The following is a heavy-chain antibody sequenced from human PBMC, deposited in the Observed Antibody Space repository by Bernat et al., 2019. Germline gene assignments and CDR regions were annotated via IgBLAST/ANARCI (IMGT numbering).Heavy chain of an antibody. V-gene: IGHV3-74*01. CDR1: GFTFSSYW. CDR2: INSDGSST. Sequence: EVQLVESGGGLVQPGGSLRLSCAAYGFTFSSYWMHWVRQAPGKGLVWVSRINSDGSSTSYADSVKGRFTISRDNAKNTLYLQMNSLRAEDTAVYYCARDHGYSSSWSDFDYWGQGTLVTVSS. CDR3: ARDHGYSSSWSDFDY. D-gene: IGHD6-13*01. J-gene: IGHJ4*02.